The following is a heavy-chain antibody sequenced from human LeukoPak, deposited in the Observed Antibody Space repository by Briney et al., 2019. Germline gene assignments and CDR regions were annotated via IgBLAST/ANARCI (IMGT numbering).Heavy chain of an antibody. V-gene: IGHV3-23*01. J-gene: IGHJ5*02. Sequence: SGGSLRLSCAASGFTFSIYAMSWVRQAPGKGLEWVSGITDSGGSTYYADSVKGRFTISRDNSKNTLYLQMNSLRAEDTAVYYCAKDPGGGPGPWGQGTLVTVSS. CDR1: GFTFSIYA. CDR3: AKDPGGGPGP. CDR2: ITDSGGST. D-gene: IGHD2-8*02.